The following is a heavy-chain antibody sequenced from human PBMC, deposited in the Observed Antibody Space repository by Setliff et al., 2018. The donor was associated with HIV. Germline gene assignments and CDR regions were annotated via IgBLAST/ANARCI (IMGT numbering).Heavy chain of an antibody. CDR1: GGTFSSYT. D-gene: IGHD3-9*01. J-gene: IGHJ4*02. CDR2: INAGNGNT. Sequence: ASVKVSCKASGGTFSSYTISWVRQAPGQRLEWMGWINAGNGNTKYSQEFQGRVTITRDTSASTAYMELSSLKSEDMAVYYCANDKGQKYADYWGQGTMVTVSS. CDR3: ANDKGQKYADY. V-gene: IGHV1-3*03.